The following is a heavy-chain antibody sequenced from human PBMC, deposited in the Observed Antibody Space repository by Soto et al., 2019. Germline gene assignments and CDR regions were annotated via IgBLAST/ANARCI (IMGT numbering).Heavy chain of an antibody. Sequence: VGSLRLSCVVSGFRFSSYGFHWARQAPGKGLEWVALIWFDGSRREYADSVKGRFTISRDDSKNTLYLQMNNVRADDTAVYFCARDPATVTSYFDYWGQGNMVTVS. V-gene: IGHV3-33*01. CDR2: IWFDGSRR. CDR3: ARDPATVTSYFDY. J-gene: IGHJ4*02. CDR1: GFRFSSYG. D-gene: IGHD4-17*01.